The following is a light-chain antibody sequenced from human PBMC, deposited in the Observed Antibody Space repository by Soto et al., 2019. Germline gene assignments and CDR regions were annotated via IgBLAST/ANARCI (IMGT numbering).Light chain of an antibody. CDR1: QTVERW. Sequence: DIQMTQSPSTLPASVGDRVTISCRASQTVERWLAWYQQKPGKAPKLLISDVSSLERGVPSRFSGSGSATEFTLTISGLRSDDFATYYCQQYKDYVWTFGQGTKV. CDR3: QQYKDYVWT. J-gene: IGKJ1*01. CDR2: DVS. V-gene: IGKV1-5*01.